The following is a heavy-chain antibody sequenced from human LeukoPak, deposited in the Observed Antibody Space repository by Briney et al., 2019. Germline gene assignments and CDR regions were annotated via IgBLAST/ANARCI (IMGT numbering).Heavy chain of an antibody. CDR2: ISGSGGST. V-gene: IGHV3-23*01. CDR3: AKARGIVGATGY. Sequence: GGSLGLSCAASGFTFSSYAMSWVRQAPGKGLEWVSAISGSGGSTYYADSVKGRFTISRDNSKNTLYLQMNSLRAEDTAVYYCAKARGIVGATGYWGQGTLVTVSS. D-gene: IGHD1-26*01. J-gene: IGHJ4*02. CDR1: GFTFSSYA.